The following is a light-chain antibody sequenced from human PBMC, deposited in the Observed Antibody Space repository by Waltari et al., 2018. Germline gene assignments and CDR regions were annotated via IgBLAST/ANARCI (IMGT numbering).Light chain of an antibody. CDR1: QSVGRS. J-gene: IGKJ1*01. Sequence: EIVLTQSRGTLSSSPGDRVTLSCRASQSVGRSLSWYQQKPGQAPRLLIYGAYSRATGIPDRFSGSGSGTDFSLTISRLAPDDLSVYYCQHYGRLPVTFGQGTKVEI. V-gene: IGKV3-20*01. CDR3: QHYGRLPVT. CDR2: GAY.